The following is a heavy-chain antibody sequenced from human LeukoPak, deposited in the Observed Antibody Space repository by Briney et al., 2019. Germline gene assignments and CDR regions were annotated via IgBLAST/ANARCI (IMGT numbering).Heavy chain of an antibody. CDR1: GFTFSSYW. CDR3: AKEWELTY. D-gene: IGHD1-26*01. V-gene: IGHV3-74*01. J-gene: IGHJ4*02. Sequence: GGSLRLSCAASGFTFSSYWMHWVRQAPGQGLVWVSRINSDGSTTTYADSVKGRFTISRDNPRNTLYLQMNSLRAEDTAMYHCAKEWELTYWGQGTLVTVSS. CDR2: INSDGSTT.